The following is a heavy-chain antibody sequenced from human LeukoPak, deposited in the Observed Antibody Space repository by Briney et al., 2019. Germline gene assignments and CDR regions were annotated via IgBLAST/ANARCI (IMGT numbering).Heavy chain of an antibody. CDR2: IIRIFGTA. D-gene: IGHD2-2*02. J-gene: IGHJ3*02. V-gene: IGHV1-69*06. Sequence: GASVKVSCKASGGTFSSYAISWVRQAPGQGLEWMGGIIRIFGTANYAQKFQGRVTITADKSTSTAYMELSSLRSEDTAVYYCARFNSCSSTSCYRALDAFDIWGQGTMVTVSS. CDR1: GGTFSSYA. CDR3: ARFNSCSSTSCYRALDAFDI.